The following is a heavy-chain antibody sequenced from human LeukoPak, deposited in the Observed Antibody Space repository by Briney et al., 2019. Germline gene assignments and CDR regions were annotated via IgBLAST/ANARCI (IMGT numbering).Heavy chain of an antibody. CDR2: ISDSGAIT. D-gene: IGHD3-16*01. J-gene: IGHJ4*02. Sequence: GGSLRLSCVASGFTFSIYPMTWVRQAPGKGPEWVSIISDSGAITYYADSVTGRFTISRDNSKNTLYLQMNSLRAEDTAAYYCAKRVTTVITWAFDFWGQGTPVTVSS. CDR1: GFTFSIYP. CDR3: AKRVTTVITWAFDF. V-gene: IGHV3-23*01.